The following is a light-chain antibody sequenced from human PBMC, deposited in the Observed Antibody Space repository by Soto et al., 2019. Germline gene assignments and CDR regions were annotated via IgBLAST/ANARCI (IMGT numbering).Light chain of an antibody. CDR2: AAS. Sequence: EIVLTQSPGTLSLSPGERVTLSCRASQSVNNNFLSWYQQKPGQAPRLLIYAASSGATGIPDRFSGSGSGTDFTLTISRLEPEDFAVYYCQQYDNSPITFGQGTRLEIK. J-gene: IGKJ5*01. V-gene: IGKV3-20*01. CDR3: QQYDNSPIT. CDR1: QSVNNNF.